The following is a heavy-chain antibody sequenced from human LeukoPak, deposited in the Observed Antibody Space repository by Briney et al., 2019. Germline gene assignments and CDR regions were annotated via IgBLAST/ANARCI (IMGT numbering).Heavy chain of an antibody. Sequence: SETLSLTCTVSGASIRGSITSGTYYWNWIRQPAGKGLEWIGRMYNSGTTINYNPSLKSRVTISVDTSKNQFSLNVTSVTAADTAVYYCARSTNSVDSWGQGTLVTVSS. CDR2: MYNSGTT. D-gene: IGHD2-8*01. CDR3: ARSTNSVDS. CDR1: GASIRGSITSGTYY. V-gene: IGHV4-61*02. J-gene: IGHJ4*02.